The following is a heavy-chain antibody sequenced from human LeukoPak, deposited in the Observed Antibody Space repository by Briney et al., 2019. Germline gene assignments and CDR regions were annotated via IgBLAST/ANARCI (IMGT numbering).Heavy chain of an antibody. CDR3: VRTPPNWGFDY. CDR1: GYTFTTHD. Sequence: ASVNVSCTASGYTFTTHDINWVRQATGQGLEWLGWMSPNSGDTGYAQKFQGRVTMTSDSSISTAYMELSSLRSEDTAIYYCVRTPPNWGFDYWGQGTLVTVSS. CDR2: MSPNSGDT. D-gene: IGHD7-27*01. V-gene: IGHV1-8*01. J-gene: IGHJ4*02.